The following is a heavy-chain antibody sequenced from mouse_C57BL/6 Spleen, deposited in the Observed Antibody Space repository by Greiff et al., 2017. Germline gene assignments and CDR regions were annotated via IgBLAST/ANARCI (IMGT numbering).Heavy chain of an antibody. V-gene: IGHV1-9*01. J-gene: IGHJ1*03. CDR3: ARGWGVWYFEV. D-gene: IGHD3-3*01. CDR2: IFPGSGST. CDR1: GYTFTGYW. Sequence: VQLQQSGAELMKPGASVKLSCKATGYTFTGYWIQWVKQRPGHGLEWIGEIFPGSGSTNYNEKFKGKATFTADTSSNTAYMRLSRLPTEDAAVYTSARGWGVWYFEVWGTGTTVTVSS.